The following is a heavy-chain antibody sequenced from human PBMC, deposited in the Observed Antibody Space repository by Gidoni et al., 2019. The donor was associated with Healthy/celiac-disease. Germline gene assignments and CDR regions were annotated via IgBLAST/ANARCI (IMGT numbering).Heavy chain of an antibody. Sequence: EVQLVESGGGLVKPGGSLRRSCAAYGFTFSSYSMNWVRQAPGKGLEWVSSISSSSSYIYYADSVKGRFTISRDNAKNSLYLQMNSLRAEDTAVYYCAREEWRAVGSGWLDYWGQGTLVTVSS. CDR2: ISSSSSYI. CDR1: GFTFSSYS. V-gene: IGHV3-21*01. CDR3: AREEWRAVGSGWLDY. J-gene: IGHJ4*02. D-gene: IGHD6-19*01.